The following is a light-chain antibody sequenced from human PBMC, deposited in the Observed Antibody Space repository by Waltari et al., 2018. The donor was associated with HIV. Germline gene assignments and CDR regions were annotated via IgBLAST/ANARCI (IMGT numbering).Light chain of an antibody. Sequence: EVVMTQSPATLSVSPGERATLSCRASQNIANNLTWNQQKPGQPPRLLIFGASTRATGIPARFSGSESGTEFTLTISSLQSEDFAVYYCQQYNKWPWTFGQGTRVEIK. CDR1: QNIANN. CDR3: QQYNKWPWT. J-gene: IGKJ1*01. CDR2: GAS. V-gene: IGKV3-15*01.